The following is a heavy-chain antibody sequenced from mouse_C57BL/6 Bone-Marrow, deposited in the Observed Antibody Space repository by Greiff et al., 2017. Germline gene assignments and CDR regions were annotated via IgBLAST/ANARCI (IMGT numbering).Heavy chain of an antibody. CDR2: IDPNSGGT. D-gene: IGHD1-3*01. V-gene: IGHV1-72*01. J-gene: IGHJ2*01. CDR1: GYTFTSYW. CDR3: AREGAQGRYFDY. Sequence: VQVVESGAELVKPGASVKLSCKASGYTFTSYWMHWVKQRPGRGLEWIGRIDPNSGGTKYNEKFKSKATLTVDKPSSTAYMQLSSLTSEDSAVYYCAREGAQGRYFDYWGQGTTLTVSS.